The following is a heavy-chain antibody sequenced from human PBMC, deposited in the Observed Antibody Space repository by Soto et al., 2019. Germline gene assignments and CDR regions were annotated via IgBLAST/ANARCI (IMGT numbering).Heavy chain of an antibody. V-gene: IGHV4-30-4*01. Sequence: SETLSLTCTVSGGSISSGDYYWSWIRQPPGKGLEWIGYIYYSGSTYYNPSLKSRVTISVDTSKNQFSLKLSSVTAADTAVYYCARDLGVPPYSSSSVAAFDYYYGMDVWGQGTTVTVSS. J-gene: IGHJ6*02. CDR2: IYYSGST. CDR3: ARDLGVPPYSSSSVAAFDYYYGMDV. CDR1: GGSISSGDYY. D-gene: IGHD6-6*01.